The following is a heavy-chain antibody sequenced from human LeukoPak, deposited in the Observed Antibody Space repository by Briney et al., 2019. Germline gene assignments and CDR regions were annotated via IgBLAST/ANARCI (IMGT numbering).Heavy chain of an antibody. CDR1: GYTFTSYG. CDR2: ISAYNGNT. V-gene: IGHV1-18*01. J-gene: IGHJ4*02. Sequence: ASVKVSCKASGYTFTSYGISWVRQAPGQGLEWMGWISAYNGNTNYAQKLQGRVTMTTDTSTSTAYMELRSLRSDDTAVYYCATPILTGYYFIFDYWGQGTLVTVSS. D-gene: IGHD3-9*01. CDR3: ATPILTGYYFIFDY.